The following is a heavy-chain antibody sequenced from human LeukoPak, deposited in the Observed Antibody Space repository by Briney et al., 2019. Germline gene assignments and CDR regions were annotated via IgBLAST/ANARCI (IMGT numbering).Heavy chain of an antibody. J-gene: IGHJ4*02. CDR2: IWYDGSNK. CDR3: ARELGATAYYFDY. CDR1: GFTFSSYG. D-gene: IGHD1-26*01. V-gene: IGHV3-33*01. Sequence: GGSLRLSCAASGFTFSSYGMHWVRQAPGKGLEWVAVIWYDGSNKYYADSVKGRFTISRDNSKNTLYLQMDSLRAEDTAVYYCARELGATAYYFDYWGQGTLVTVPS.